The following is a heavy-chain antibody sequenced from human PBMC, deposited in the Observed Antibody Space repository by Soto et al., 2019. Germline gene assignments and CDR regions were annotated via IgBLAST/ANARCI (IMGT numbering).Heavy chain of an antibody. CDR1: GYTFNTFG. D-gene: IGHD3-10*01. CDR2: MNTYSGKT. J-gene: IGHJ5*02. CDR3: ARDCLSGSNNQYQCYGP. Sequence: QVQLVQSGGEVKKPGASVKVSCKASGYTFNTFGINWVRQAPGQGLEWMGWMNTYSGKTEYAQKFQGRVTMSTDASTSTAYLELRSLRSDDRAVYYCARDCLSGSNNQYQCYGPWGQGTLVTVSS. V-gene: IGHV1-18*01.